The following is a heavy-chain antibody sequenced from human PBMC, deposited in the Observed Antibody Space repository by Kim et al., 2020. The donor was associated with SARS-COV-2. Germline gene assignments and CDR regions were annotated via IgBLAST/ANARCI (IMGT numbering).Heavy chain of an antibody. D-gene: IGHD6-19*01. V-gene: IGHV1-2*02. Sequence: ASVKVSCKASGYTFTGYYMHWVRQAPGQGLEWMGWINPNSGGTNYAQKFQGRVTMTRDTSISTAYMELSRLRSDDTAVYYCAIDRTPFYSSGWYDGSGMDVWGQGTTVTVSS. CDR1: GYTFTGYY. CDR3: AIDRTPFYSSGWYDGSGMDV. J-gene: IGHJ6*02. CDR2: INPNSGGT.